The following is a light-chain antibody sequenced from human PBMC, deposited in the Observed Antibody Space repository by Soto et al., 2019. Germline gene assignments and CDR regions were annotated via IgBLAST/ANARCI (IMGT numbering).Light chain of an antibody. CDR3: QQRNSYPT. CDR1: QDIDNY. CDR2: GAS. V-gene: IGKV1-9*01. Sequence: DIQLTQSPSFLSASVGDRVTITCRASQDIDNYLAWYQQRPAKAPKLLISGASFLQSGVPSRFSGSGSATEFTPTTSSLQPEYFAVYYCQQRNSYPTCGPGTKVDLK. J-gene: IGKJ3*01.